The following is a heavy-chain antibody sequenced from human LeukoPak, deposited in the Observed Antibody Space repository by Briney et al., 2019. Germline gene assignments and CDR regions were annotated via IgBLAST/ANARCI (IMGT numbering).Heavy chain of an antibody. Sequence: GGSLRLSCAASGFTFSSYWMNWVRQAPGKGLVWVSRIASDGSSATYADSVKGRFSISRDNAKNTLYLQMNSLRVEDTAVYYCARLFRVVVPAANTHFDYWGQGTLVTVSS. J-gene: IGHJ4*02. V-gene: IGHV3-74*01. CDR1: GFTFSSYW. CDR3: ARLFRVVVPAANTHFDY. CDR2: IASDGSSA. D-gene: IGHD2-2*01.